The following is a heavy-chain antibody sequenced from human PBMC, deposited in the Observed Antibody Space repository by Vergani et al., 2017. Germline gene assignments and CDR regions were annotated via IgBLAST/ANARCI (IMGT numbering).Heavy chain of an antibody. J-gene: IGHJ4*02. V-gene: IGHV3-15*01. CDR1: GITFKNAW. Sequence: EVQVVESGGGLIKPGGSLGLSCVVSGITFKNAWINWVRQAPGKGLEWIGRIRSKNDGGTADYAAPLKGRFTISRDDSKDSAFLLVNNLKTEDTAVYFCYTDYHDYWSQGTLVAVSS. CDR3: YTDYHDY. D-gene: IGHD2-2*02. CDR2: IRSKNDGGTA.